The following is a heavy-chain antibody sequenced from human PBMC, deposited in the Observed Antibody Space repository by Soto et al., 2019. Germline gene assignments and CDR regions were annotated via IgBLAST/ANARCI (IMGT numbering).Heavy chain of an antibody. Sequence: QVQLVESGGGVVQPGRSLRLSCAASGFTFSSYAMHWVRQAPGKGLEWVAVISYDGSNKYYADSVKGRFTISRDNSKNTLYLQMNSLRAEDTAVYYCARDLDSGSYDYWGQGTLVTVSS. CDR1: GFTFSSYA. CDR3: ARDLDSGSYDY. V-gene: IGHV3-30-3*01. D-gene: IGHD1-26*01. CDR2: ISYDGSNK. J-gene: IGHJ4*02.